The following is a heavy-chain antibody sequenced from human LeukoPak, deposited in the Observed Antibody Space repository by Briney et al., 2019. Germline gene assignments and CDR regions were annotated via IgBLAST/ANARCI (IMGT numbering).Heavy chain of an antibody. CDR1: GGSISSYY. Sequence: SETLSLTCTVSGGSISSYYWSWIRQPAGKGLEWIGRIYTSGSTNYNPPLKSRVTMSVDTSKNQFSLKLSSVTAADTAVYYCARDRSYGGSYYPFDYWGQGTLVTVSS. D-gene: IGHD1-26*01. V-gene: IGHV4-4*07. CDR2: IYTSGST. J-gene: IGHJ4*02. CDR3: ARDRSYGGSYYPFDY.